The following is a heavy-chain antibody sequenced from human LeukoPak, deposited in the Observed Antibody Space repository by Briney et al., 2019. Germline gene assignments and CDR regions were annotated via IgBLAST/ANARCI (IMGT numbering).Heavy chain of an antibody. Sequence: ASVKVSCKPSGYTFTDYYLHWVRQAPGQGLEWMGWISPSSGGTNYPQTFQGRVTMTRDTSINTAYMELSRLRSDDTAVYYCVREYYRYDYWGQGTLVTVSS. CDR3: VREYYRYDY. J-gene: IGHJ4*02. CDR1: GYTFTDYY. D-gene: IGHD3-10*01. V-gene: IGHV1-2*02. CDR2: ISPSSGGT.